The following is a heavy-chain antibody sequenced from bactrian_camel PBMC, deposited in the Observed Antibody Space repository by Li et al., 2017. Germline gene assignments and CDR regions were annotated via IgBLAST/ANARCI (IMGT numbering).Heavy chain of an antibody. D-gene: IGHD3*01. Sequence: QVQLVESGGDSVQAGGSLRLSCAASGTAYASTWMGWFRQAPGKEREGVATIRTIGGSTGYADSVQGRFTISVDNAKNTAYLQMNSLRPEDTAMYYCATRAGAYVLSLNPTDYSQWGQGTQVTVS. CDR3: ATRAGAYVLSLNPTDYSQ. CDR2: IRTIGGST. J-gene: IGHJ4*01. V-gene: IGHV3-3*01. CDR1: GTAYASTW.